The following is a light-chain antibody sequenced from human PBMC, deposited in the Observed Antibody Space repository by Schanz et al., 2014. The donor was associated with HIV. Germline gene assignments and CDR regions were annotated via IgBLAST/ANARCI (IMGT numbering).Light chain of an antibody. J-gene: IGKJ2*01. Sequence: DIQVTQSPSSLSASVGDRVTITCRTSQTISTYVNWYQQKPGKAPNLLIYAASTLQTGVPSRFSGSGSGTEFTLTINTLQPEDAATYYCQQTYNPPRTFGQGTKLEIK. CDR1: QTISTY. CDR2: AAS. CDR3: QQTYNPPRT. V-gene: IGKV1-39*01.